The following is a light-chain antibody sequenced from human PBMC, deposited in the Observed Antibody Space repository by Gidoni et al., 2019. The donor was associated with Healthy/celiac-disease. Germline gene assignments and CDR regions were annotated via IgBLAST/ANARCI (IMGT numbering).Light chain of an antibody. CDR2: YDS. Sequence: SYVLTPPPSVSVAPGNTARITCGGNNIGSKSVHWYQQKPGQAPVLVIYYDSDRPSGIPERFSGSNSGNTATLTISRVEAGDEADYYCQGWDSSNWVFGGGTKLTVL. J-gene: IGLJ3*02. CDR1: NIGSKS. CDR3: QGWDSSNWV. V-gene: IGLV3-21*04.